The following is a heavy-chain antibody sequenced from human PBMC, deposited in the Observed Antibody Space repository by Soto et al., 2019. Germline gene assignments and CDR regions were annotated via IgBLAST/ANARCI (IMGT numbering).Heavy chain of an antibody. D-gene: IGHD2-8*01. Sequence: GASVKVSCKASGYTFTSYDINWVRQASGQGLEWMGWRNPNSGNTGYAQKFQGRVTMTRNTSISTAYMELSGLRSEDTAVYDCARAGVRGNAILDYYYYYYMDVWGKGTTVTVSS. CDR3: ARAGVRGNAILDYYYYYYMDV. CDR2: RNPNSGNT. CDR1: GYTFTSYD. J-gene: IGHJ6*03. V-gene: IGHV1-8*01.